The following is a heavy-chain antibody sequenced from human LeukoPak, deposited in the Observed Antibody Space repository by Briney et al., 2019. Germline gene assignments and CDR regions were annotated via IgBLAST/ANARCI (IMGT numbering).Heavy chain of an antibody. CDR2: IKRKTDGGTT. D-gene: IGHD2-15*01. CDR1: GFSFSNAW. J-gene: IGHJ4*02. V-gene: IGHV3-15*01. Sequence: GGSLRLSCAASGFSFSNAWMSWVRQAPGKGLEWVARIKRKTDGGTTDCTAPVKRRITISRDDSKNTLYLQMNSLKTEDTAVYYCTTEDTYCLHWGQGTLVTVSS. CDR3: TTEDTYCLH.